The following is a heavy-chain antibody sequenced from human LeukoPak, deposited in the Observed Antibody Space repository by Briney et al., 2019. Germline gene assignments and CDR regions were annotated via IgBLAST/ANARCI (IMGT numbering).Heavy chain of an antibody. CDR2: ISSSSYI. V-gene: IGHV3-21*01. J-gene: IGHJ4*02. CDR1: GFTFSSYS. CDR3: ARDMGIVGSSGYYYPSYFDY. Sequence: PGGSLRLSCAASGFTFSSYSMNWVRQAPGKGLEWVSSISSSSYIYYADSVKGRFTISRDNAKNSLYLQMYSLRAEDTAVYYCARDMGIVGSSGYYYPSYFDYWGQGTLVTVSS. D-gene: IGHD3-22*01.